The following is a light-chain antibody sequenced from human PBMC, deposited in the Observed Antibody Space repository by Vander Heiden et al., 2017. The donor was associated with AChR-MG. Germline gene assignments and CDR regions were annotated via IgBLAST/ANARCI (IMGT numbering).Light chain of an antibody. CDR1: QSVSSSY. J-gene: IGKJ2*01. CDR2: GAS. Sequence: ELVLTQSPGTLSLSTGERANISCRASQSVSSSYSAWYQQKPGQAPRLRIYGASSRATGIPDRFSGSGSGTDFTLTISRLEPEDFAVYYCQQYGSSPPYTFGQGTKLEIK. V-gene: IGKV3-20*01. CDR3: QQYGSSPPYT.